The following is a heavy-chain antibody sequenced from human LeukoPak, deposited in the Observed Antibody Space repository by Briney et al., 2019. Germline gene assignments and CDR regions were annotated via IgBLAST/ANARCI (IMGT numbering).Heavy chain of an antibody. CDR2: ISSNGGST. J-gene: IGHJ3*02. CDR1: GFTFDDYA. V-gene: IGHV3-64*01. Sequence: HPGGSLRLSCAASGFTFDDYAMHWVRQAPGKGLEYVSAISSNGGSTYYANSVKGRFTISRDNSKNTLYLQMGSLRAEDMAVYYCARGGAEKVGAQQGAFDIWGQGTMVTVSS. CDR3: ARGGAEKVGAQQGAFDI. D-gene: IGHD1-26*01.